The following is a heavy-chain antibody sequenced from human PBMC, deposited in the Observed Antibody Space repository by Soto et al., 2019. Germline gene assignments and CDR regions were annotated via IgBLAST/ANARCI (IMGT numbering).Heavy chain of an antibody. CDR3: ALPYRDMANWFDP. J-gene: IGHJ5*02. CDR1: GFSISTYG. Sequence: QVQLVESGGGVVQPGRSLRLSCVASGFSISTYGMHWVRQAPGKGLEWVAVISRDGSNKLYADSVKGRFSISRDNTKNTLYLQVSSLRVEDTAVYYCALPYRDMANWFDPWGQVTQVTVSS. CDR2: ISRDGSNK. D-gene: IGHD1-26*01. V-gene: IGHV3-30*03.